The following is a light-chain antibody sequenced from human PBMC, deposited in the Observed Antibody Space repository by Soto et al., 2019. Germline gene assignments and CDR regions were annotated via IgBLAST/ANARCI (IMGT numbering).Light chain of an antibody. CDR2: DAS. J-gene: IGKJ4*01. Sequence: EIVLTQSPATLSLSPGERATLSCRASQSINRHLAWYRQKPGQAPRLLIYDASNRATGIPARFSGSGSGTDFTLTISSLEPEDFGVYYCQQRSNWPAVTFGGGTKVELK. CDR1: QSINRH. V-gene: IGKV3-11*01. CDR3: QQRSNWPAVT.